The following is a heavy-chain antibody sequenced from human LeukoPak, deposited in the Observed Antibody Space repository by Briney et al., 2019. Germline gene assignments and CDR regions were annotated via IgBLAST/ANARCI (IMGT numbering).Heavy chain of an antibody. D-gene: IGHD3-16*01. Sequence: GGSLRLSCAASGFSFSKYWMHWVRQTPGEGLVWVSRIKEDGTYTSYADSVKGRFTISRDNARNTVFLQMNSLRAGDTAVYYCARDFGMGITPGDDFDFWGQGTLVTVSS. J-gene: IGHJ4*02. CDR2: IKEDGTYT. CDR1: GFSFSKYW. V-gene: IGHV3-74*01. CDR3: ARDFGMGITPGDDFDF.